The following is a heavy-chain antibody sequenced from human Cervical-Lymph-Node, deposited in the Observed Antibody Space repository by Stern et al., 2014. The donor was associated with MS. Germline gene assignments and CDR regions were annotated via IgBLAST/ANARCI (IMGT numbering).Heavy chain of an antibody. CDR1: GGSISSSSYY. CDR2: IYYSGST. CDR3: ARHRDGYNYCFDY. V-gene: IGHV4-39*01. D-gene: IGHD5-24*01. J-gene: IGHJ4*02. Sequence: QVQLQESGPGLVKPSETLSLTCTVSGGSISSSSYYWGWIRQPPGKGLEWIGSIYYSGSTYYKPSLKSRVTISVDTSKNQFFLKLSSVTAADTAVYYCARHRDGYNYCFDYWGQGTLVTVSS.